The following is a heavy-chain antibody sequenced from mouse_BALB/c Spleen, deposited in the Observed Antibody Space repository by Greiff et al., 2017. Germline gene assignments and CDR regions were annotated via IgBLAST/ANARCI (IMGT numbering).Heavy chain of an antibody. CDR2: ISYDGSN. CDR1: GYSITSGYY. Sequence: EVQLVESGPGLVKPSQSLSLTCSVTGYSITSGYYWNWIRQFPGNKLEWMGYISYDGSNNYNPSLKNRISITRDTSKNQFFLKLNSVTTEDTATYYCAREYGNYEYFDVWGAGTTVTVSS. V-gene: IGHV3-6*02. D-gene: IGHD2-10*02. J-gene: IGHJ1*01. CDR3: AREYGNYEYFDV.